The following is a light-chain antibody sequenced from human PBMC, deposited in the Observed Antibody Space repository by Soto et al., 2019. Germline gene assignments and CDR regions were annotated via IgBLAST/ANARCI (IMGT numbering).Light chain of an antibody. Sequence: QSALTQPASVSGSPGQSITIYCTGTISDLAIYNYVFWYQQQPGKAPTLMIYQVTNRPSGVSNRFSGSRSGNTASLTISGLQAEDEADYYCSSYTDSSNYVFGTGTKLTVL. V-gene: IGLV2-14*01. J-gene: IGLJ1*01. CDR2: QVT. CDR3: SSYTDSSNYV. CDR1: ISDLAIYNY.